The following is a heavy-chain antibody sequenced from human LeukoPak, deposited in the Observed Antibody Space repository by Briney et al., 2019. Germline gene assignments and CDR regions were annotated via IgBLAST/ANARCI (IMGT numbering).Heavy chain of an antibody. V-gene: IGHV4-61*02. CDR2: IYTSGST. CDR3: ARQHYDRSGYYLYYYYYYMDV. Sequence: SQTLSLTCTVSAGSISSGSYYWSWIRQPAGKGLEWVGRIYTSGSTNYNPSLKSRVTISVDTSKNQFSLKLSSVTAANTAVYYDARQHYDRSGYYLYYYYYYMDVSGKGTTVTVSS. J-gene: IGHJ6*03. D-gene: IGHD3-22*01. CDR1: AGSISSGSYY.